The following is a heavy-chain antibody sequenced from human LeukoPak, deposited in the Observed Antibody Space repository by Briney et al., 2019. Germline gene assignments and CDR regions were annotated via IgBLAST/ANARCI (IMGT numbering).Heavy chain of an antibody. CDR3: AREPRHYDSSGANSEYFQH. V-gene: IGHV1-69*05. CDR2: IIPIFGTA. CDR1: GGTFSSYA. Sequence: GSSVTVSCKASGGTFSSYAISWVRQAPGQGLEWMGGIIPIFGTANYAQKFQGRVTITTDESTSTAYMELSSLRSEDTAVYYCAREPRHYDSSGANSEYFQHWGQGTLVTVSS. J-gene: IGHJ1*01. D-gene: IGHD3-22*01.